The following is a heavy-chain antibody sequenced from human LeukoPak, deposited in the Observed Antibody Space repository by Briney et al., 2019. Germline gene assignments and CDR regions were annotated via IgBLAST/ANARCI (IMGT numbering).Heavy chain of an antibody. CDR1: GYTFTGYY. V-gene: IGHV1-2*02. CDR2: INPNSGGT. Sequence: ASVKVSCKASGYTFTGYYMHWVRQAPGQGLEWMGWINPNSGGTNYAQKFQGRVTMTRDTSISTAYMELSRLRSDDTAVYYCARVGGLEYSYDYYFDYWGQGTPVTVSP. D-gene: IGHD5-18*01. CDR3: ARVGGLEYSYDYYFDY. J-gene: IGHJ4*02.